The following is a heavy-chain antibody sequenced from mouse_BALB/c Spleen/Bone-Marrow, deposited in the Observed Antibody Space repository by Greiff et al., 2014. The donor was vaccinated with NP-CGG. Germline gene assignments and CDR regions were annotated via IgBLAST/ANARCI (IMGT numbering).Heavy chain of an antibody. CDR2: IDPSDSET. Sequence: QVQLQQSGAELVKPGAPVKLSCKASGYTFTSYWMNWVKQRPGRGLEWIGRIDPSDSETHYNQKSKDKATLTVDKSSSTAYIQLSSLTSEDSAVYYCARTYYGNYAWFAYWGQGTLVTVSA. CDR1: GYTFTSYW. J-gene: IGHJ3*01. V-gene: IGHV1-69*02. D-gene: IGHD2-1*01. CDR3: ARTYYGNYAWFAY.